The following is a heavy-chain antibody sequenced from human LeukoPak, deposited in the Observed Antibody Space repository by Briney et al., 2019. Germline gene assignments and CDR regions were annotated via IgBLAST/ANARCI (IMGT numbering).Heavy chain of an antibody. CDR2: IIPMFGTP. CDR3: ARGRSGTKSGGSDY. D-gene: IGHD3-10*02. J-gene: IGHJ4*02. V-gene: IGHV1-69*05. CDR1: GGIVTTYS. Sequence: AAPVKVSCKASGGIVTTYSLAWVRQAPGQGLEWMGGIIPMFGTPNYAQKFQGRVTITTDDSTSTAYLELSSLRSEDTAVYYCARGRSGTKSGGSDYWGQGTLVTVSS.